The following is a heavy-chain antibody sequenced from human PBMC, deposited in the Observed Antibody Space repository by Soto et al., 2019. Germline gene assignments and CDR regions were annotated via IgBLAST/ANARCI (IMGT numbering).Heavy chain of an antibody. CDR2: ISGNGDSA. CDR1: GFTFRDYA. CDR3: GNERRGSGWSVCNF. J-gene: IGHJ4*02. V-gene: IGHV3-23*01. D-gene: IGHD6-19*01. Sequence: VQLLESGGGLVQPGGSLRLSCAASGFTFRDYAMNWVRLSPGKGLEWVSDISGNGDSARHADSVKGRFTISRDNSRNTLYLQMNSLRVDDTAVYYCGNERRGSGWSVCNFWGQGTVVTVSS.